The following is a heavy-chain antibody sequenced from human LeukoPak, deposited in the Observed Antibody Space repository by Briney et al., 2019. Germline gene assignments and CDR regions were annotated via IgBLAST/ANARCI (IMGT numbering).Heavy chain of an antibody. CDR1: GYTFTGYY. CDR2: INLNSGGT. D-gene: IGHD3-22*01. J-gene: IGHJ4*02. CDR3: ARETSYYDSSGYRASLIDY. Sequence: ASVKVSCKASGYTFTGYYMHWVRQAPGQGLEWMGRINLNSGGTNYAQKFQGRVTMTRDTSISTAYMELSRLRSDDTAVYYCARETSYYDSSGYRASLIDYWGQGTLVTVSS. V-gene: IGHV1-2*06.